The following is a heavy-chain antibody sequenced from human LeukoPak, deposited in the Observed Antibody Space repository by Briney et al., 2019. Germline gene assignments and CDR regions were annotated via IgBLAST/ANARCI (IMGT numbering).Heavy chain of an antibody. D-gene: IGHD3-22*01. CDR1: GYTLTELS. J-gene: IGHJ3*02. Sequence: ASVKVSCKVSGYTLTELSMRWVRQAPGKGLEWVGGFDPEDGETIYAQKFQGRVTMTEDTSTDTAYMELSSLRSEDTAVYYCATGSYDSSGYPYAFDIWGQGTMVTVSS. CDR3: ATGSYDSSGYPYAFDI. CDR2: FDPEDGET. V-gene: IGHV1-24*01.